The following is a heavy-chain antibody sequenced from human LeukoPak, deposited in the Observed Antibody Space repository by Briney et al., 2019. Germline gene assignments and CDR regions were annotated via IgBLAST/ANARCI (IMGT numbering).Heavy chain of an antibody. Sequence: QPGGSLRLSCGASGFIFSDHWMYWVRQAPGKGLVWVSRVNNDGSDTTYADSMKGRFTISRDNAKNTVYLQMNSLRAEDTAVYYCARDGSLPDYWGQGPLVTVSS. CDR2: VNNDGSDT. V-gene: IGHV3-74*01. CDR1: GFIFSDHW. J-gene: IGHJ4*02. CDR3: ARDGSLPDY.